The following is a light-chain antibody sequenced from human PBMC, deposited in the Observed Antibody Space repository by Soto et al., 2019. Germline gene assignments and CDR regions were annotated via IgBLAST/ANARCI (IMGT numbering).Light chain of an antibody. CDR2: GAS. CDR3: QQYNDWPPVT. Sequence: EIVMTQSPATLSVSPGERATLSCRASQSVSGTLAWYQQQPGQAPRLLIYGASTRATGIPARFSGSGSWTEFTPTISSLQSEDFAVYYCQQYNDWPPVTFGGGTKVEIK. CDR1: QSVSGT. V-gene: IGKV3-15*01. J-gene: IGKJ4*01.